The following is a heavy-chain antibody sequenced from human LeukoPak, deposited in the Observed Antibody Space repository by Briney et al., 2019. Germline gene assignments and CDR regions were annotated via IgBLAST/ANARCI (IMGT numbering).Heavy chain of an antibody. Sequence: SETLSLTCAVYGGSCDDYYCSWIRQSPGKGLEWIGEIHPSGIFYYNSSLMSRVTISIDTSKSQFSLRLTSVTAADTAFYYCARGSDRSKAGDHWGQGSLVTVSS. CDR2: IHPSGIF. V-gene: IGHV4-34*01. J-gene: IGHJ4*02. CDR3: ARGSDRSKAGDH. D-gene: IGHD6-25*01. CDR1: GGSCDDYY.